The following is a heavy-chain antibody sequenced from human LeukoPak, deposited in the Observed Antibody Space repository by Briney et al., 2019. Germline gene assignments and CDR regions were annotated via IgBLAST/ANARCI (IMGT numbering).Heavy chain of an antibody. Sequence: PSETLSLTCAVYGGSFGGYSWTWIRQPPGKGLEWIGEINHSGTTDYNPSLQSRVTISLDTSKNQFSLKVTSVTAADTAVYYCTRVRLPPYYYYFYYMDVWGTGTTVTVSS. V-gene: IGHV4-34*01. J-gene: IGHJ6*03. CDR3: TRVRLPPYYYYFYYMDV. CDR1: GGSFGGYS. CDR2: INHSGTT. D-gene: IGHD5-18*01.